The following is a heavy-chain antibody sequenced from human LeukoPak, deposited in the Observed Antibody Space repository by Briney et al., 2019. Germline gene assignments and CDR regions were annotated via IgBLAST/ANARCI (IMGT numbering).Heavy chain of an antibody. CDR3: AKPSGSDPVDY. J-gene: IGHJ4*02. V-gene: IGHV3-23*01. Sequence: GGSLRLSCAASGFTFRSYAMSWVRQAPGKGLEWVSDISGSGGSTYYADSVKGRFTISRDKSKNTLYLQMNSLRAEDTAVYYCAKPSGSDPVDYWGQGTLVTVSS. D-gene: IGHD1-26*01. CDR2: ISGSGGST. CDR1: GFTFRSYA.